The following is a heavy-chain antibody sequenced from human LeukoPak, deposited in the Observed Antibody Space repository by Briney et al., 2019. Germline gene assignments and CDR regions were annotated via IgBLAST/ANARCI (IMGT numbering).Heavy chain of an antibody. Sequence: SETLSLTCTVSGGSISSYYWSWIRQPPGKGLEWIGYIYYSGSTNYNPSLKSRVTISVDTSKNQFSLKLSSVTAADTAVYYCARHYRDYDILTGPFDYWGQGTLVTVSS. J-gene: IGHJ4*02. CDR1: GGSISSYY. D-gene: IGHD3-9*01. V-gene: IGHV4-59*08. CDR2: IYYSGST. CDR3: ARHYRDYDILTGPFDY.